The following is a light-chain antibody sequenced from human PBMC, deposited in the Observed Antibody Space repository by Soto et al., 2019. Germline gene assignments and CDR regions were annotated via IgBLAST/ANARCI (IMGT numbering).Light chain of an antibody. Sequence: QSVLTQPPSVSGAPGQRVTISSTGSSSNIGAGFHVHWYQQLPGTAPKLIIYSNNNRPSGVPDRFSGSKSGTSASLAITGLQAEDEADYYCQSYDSRLLVVVFGGGTKLTVL. CDR1: SSNIGAGFH. CDR2: SNN. V-gene: IGLV1-40*01. CDR3: QSYDSRLLVVV. J-gene: IGLJ2*01.